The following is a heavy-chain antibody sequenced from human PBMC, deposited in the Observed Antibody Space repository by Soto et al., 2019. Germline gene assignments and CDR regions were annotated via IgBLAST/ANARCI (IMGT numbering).Heavy chain of an antibody. D-gene: IGHD2-2*01. CDR1: GGTFSSYA. Sequence: QVQLVQSGAEVKKPGSSVKVSCKASGGTFSSYAISWVRQAPGQGLEWMGGIIPIFGTANYAQKFQGRVTITADESPSTAYMELSSLRSEDTAVYYCARESLLYCSSTSCPFDYWGQGTLVTVSS. CDR2: IIPIFGTA. CDR3: ARESLLYCSSTSCPFDY. J-gene: IGHJ4*02. V-gene: IGHV1-69*01.